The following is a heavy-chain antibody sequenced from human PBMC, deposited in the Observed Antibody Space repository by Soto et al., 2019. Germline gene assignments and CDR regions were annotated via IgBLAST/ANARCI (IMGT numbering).Heavy chain of an antibody. CDR1: GFTLGRYA. V-gene: IGHV3-23*01. CDR2: LSDSGSST. CDR3: AKRPPLWNDTTPLDY. D-gene: IGHD1-1*01. Sequence: GGSLRLSCVASGFTLGRYAMSWVRRAPGKGLEWVSTLSDSGSSTYYADSVKGRFTVSRDNSKNTLYLQMNNLRVEDTAVYYCAKRPPLWNDTTPLDYWGQGTRVTVAS. J-gene: IGHJ4*02.